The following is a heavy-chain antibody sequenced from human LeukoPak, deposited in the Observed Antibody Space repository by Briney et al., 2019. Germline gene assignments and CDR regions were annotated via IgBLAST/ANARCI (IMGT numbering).Heavy chain of an antibody. J-gene: IGHJ4*02. CDR3: ARDMSLGNPGGFDY. V-gene: IGHV3-21*01. CDR2: ISSISHYI. CDR1: GFTFGRYR. Sequence: GGSLRLSCAASGFTFGRYRMNWVRQAPGKGLEWVSTISSISHYIYYADSVKGRLTISRDNAKNSMYLQVNSLRAEDTGVYYCARDMSLGNPGGFDYWGQGALVTVSS. D-gene: IGHD3-16*01.